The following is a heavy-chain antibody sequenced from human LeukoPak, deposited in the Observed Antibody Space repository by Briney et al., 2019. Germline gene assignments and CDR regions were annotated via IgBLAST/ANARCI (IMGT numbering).Heavy chain of an antibody. CDR3: ARGVNSGYFDY. CDR2: IYTSGST. V-gene: IGHV4-61*02. CDR1: GNSISSGDNY. D-gene: IGHD1-26*01. Sequence: PSQTLSLTCTVSGNSISSGDNYWSWIRQPAGKGLEWIGRIYTSGSTNYNPSLKSRVTMSVDTSKNQFSLKLSSVTAADTAVYYCARGVNSGYFDYCGQGTLVTVSS. J-gene: IGHJ4*02.